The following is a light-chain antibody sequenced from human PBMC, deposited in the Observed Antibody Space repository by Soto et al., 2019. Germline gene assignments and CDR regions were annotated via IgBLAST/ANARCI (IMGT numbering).Light chain of an antibody. CDR1: SSNIGAGYA. V-gene: IGLV1-40*01. CDR2: ANN. J-gene: IGLJ1*01. CDR3: QSYDSSLSGFYV. Sequence: QSVLTQPPSVSGAPGQRVTISCTGSSSNIGAGYAVHWYQQLPGTAPKLLIYANNNRPSGVPDRFSGSKSGISASLAITGLQAEDEADYYCQSYDSSLSGFYVFGTGTKLTVL.